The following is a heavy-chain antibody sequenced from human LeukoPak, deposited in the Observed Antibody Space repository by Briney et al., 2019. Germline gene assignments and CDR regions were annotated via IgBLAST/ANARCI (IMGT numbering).Heavy chain of an antibody. Sequence: PSETLSLTCSVSGASISNYFWSWLRQPAGKGLEWIGRIHASACTEYNPSLKSRVTMSVDTSKNQLSLKLTSVTAADTAVYFCARDDNSIYSDDAFDIWGQGTLVTVSS. V-gene: IGHV4-4*07. CDR1: GASISNYF. J-gene: IGHJ3*02. CDR3: ARDDNSIYSDDAFDI. CDR2: IHASACT. D-gene: IGHD2/OR15-2a*01.